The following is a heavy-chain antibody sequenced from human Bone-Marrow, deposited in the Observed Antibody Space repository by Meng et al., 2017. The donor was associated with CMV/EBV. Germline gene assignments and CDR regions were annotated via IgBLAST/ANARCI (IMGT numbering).Heavy chain of an antibody. J-gene: IGHJ5*02. CDR2: ISSSSTI. CDR1: GFTFSDYY. D-gene: IGHD3/OR15-3a*01. Sequence: GESPKISCAASGFTFSDYYMNWVRQAPGKGLEWVSSISSSSTIYYADSVKGRFTISRDNAKNSLYLQMNSLRAEDTAVYYCARGLRTGLNWFDPWGQGTLVTVSS. CDR3: ARGLRTGLNWFDP. V-gene: IGHV3-69-1*01.